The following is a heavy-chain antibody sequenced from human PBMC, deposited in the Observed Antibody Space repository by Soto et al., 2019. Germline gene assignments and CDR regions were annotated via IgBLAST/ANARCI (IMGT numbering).Heavy chain of an antibody. V-gene: IGHV1-18*01. J-gene: IGHJ3*02. CDR2: ISAKNGNT. D-gene: IGHD3-16*01. Sequence: QIQLVQAGGEVKKPGASVKVSCKASGYTFTMYGISWVRQAPGQGLEWMGWISAKNGNTNYAQKVQGRVTMTTDTSTSTAYMEVRSLRSDVTAVYYCARDSAGWGNDFNDAFDKWGQGTMVTVSS. CDR1: GYTFTMYG. CDR3: ARDSAGWGNDFNDAFDK.